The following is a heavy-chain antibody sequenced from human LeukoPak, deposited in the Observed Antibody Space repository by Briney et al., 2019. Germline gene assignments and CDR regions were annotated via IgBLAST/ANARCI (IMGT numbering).Heavy chain of an antibody. D-gene: IGHD2-15*01. CDR3: VRAKYCSGGSCYFGGFDY. J-gene: IGHJ4*02. CDR2: IKHDGSDG. CDR1: GFPFNSYW. V-gene: IGHV3-7*01. Sequence: PGGSLRLSCAASGFPFNSYWMTWVRQTPGKGLEWVANIKHDGSDGYYADSVSGRLTVSRDNAKNSLYLQMNSLRAEDTAVYYCVRAKYCSGGSCYFGGFDYWGQGTLVTVSS.